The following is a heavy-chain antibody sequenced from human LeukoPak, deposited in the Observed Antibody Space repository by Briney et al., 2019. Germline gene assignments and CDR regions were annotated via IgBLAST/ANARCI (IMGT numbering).Heavy chain of an antibody. Sequence: QPGRSLRLSCAASGFTFSSFGMHWVRQAPGKGLEWVAVVSYDESHKYYADSVKGRFTVSTDNSRSTLYLQMNSLRADDTAVYFCTKDRSGRETGNQRDDYWGQGTLVTVSS. D-gene: IGHD1-14*01. CDR2: VSYDESHK. CDR3: TKDRSGRETGNQRDDY. V-gene: IGHV3-30*18. CDR1: GFTFSSFG. J-gene: IGHJ4*02.